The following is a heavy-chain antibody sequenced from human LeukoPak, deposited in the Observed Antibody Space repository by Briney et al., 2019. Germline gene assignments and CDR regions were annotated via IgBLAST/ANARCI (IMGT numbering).Heavy chain of an antibody. V-gene: IGHV4-39*07. J-gene: IGHJ6*02. CDR1: GGSISSSSYY. Sequence: SETLSLTCTVSGGSISSSSYYWGWIRQPPGKGLEWIGSIYYSGSTYYNPSLKSRVTISVDTSKNQFSLKLSSVTAADTAVYYCARELGRGIQLWFAFYYGMDVWGQGTTVTVSS. CDR3: ARELGRGIQLWFAFYYGMDV. CDR2: IYYSGST. D-gene: IGHD5-18*01.